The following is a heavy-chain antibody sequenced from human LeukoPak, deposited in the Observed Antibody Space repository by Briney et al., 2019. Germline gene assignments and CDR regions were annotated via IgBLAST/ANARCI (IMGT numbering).Heavy chain of an antibody. J-gene: IGHJ5*02. D-gene: IGHD3-10*01. CDR3: AKVRGP. Sequence: GGSLRLSCAASGFTFSSNLMSWVRQAPGKELEWVSGISGSGATTYYAESVKGRFTISRDNSKNTLYLQMSSLRAEDTAVYYCAKVRGPWGQGTLVTVSS. V-gene: IGHV3-23*01. CDR1: GFTFSSNL. CDR2: ISGSGATT.